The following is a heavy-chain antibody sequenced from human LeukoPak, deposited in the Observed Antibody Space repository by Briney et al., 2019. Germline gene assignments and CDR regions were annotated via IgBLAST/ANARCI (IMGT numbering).Heavy chain of an antibody. V-gene: IGHV4-59*08. CDR3: ASSPSGYSSGWYDY. Sequence: SETLSLTCTVSGGSISSYYWSWIRQPPGKGLEWIGYIYYSGSTNYNPSLKSRVTISVDTSKNQFSLKLSSVTAADTAVYYCASSPSGYSSGWYDYWGQGTLVTVSS. D-gene: IGHD6-19*01. J-gene: IGHJ4*02. CDR2: IYYSGST. CDR1: GGSISSYY.